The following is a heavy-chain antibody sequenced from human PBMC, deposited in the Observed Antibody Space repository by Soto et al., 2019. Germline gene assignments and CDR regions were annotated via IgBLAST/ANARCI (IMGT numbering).Heavy chain of an antibody. J-gene: IGHJ4*02. CDR2: IYSGGIT. Sequence: GGSLRLSCAASGFTVSSDYMSWVRQAPGKGLEWVSVIYSGGITSYADSVKGRFTISRDNSKNTLYLQMNSLRAEDTAVYFCAKYTSGWYASHWGQGTLVTVSS. D-gene: IGHD6-19*01. CDR3: AKYTSGWYASH. CDR1: GFTVSSDY. V-gene: IGHV3-53*01.